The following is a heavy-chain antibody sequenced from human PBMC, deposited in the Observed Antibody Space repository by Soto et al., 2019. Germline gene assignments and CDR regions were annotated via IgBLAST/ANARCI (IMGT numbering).Heavy chain of an antibody. CDR3: ATATISPGSATLYHYGMDV. J-gene: IGHJ6*02. D-gene: IGHD6-25*01. CDR1: GGTFNNFA. Sequence: QVQLVQSGAEVKKPGSSVKVSCQASGGTFNNFAFTWVRQAPGQGLEWLGGIMPVFHTTNIAQTFQDRITVTADDFTTTVYMEMTSLRYDDTAVYYCATATISPGSATLYHYGMDVWGQGTTVTVPS. V-gene: IGHV1-69*01. CDR2: IMPVFHTT.